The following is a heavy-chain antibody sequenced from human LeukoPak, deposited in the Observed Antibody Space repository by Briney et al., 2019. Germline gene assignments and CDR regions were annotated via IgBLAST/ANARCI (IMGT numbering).Heavy chain of an antibody. V-gene: IGHV1-18*01. Sequence: ASVKVSCKASGYTFTSYGISWVRQAPGRGLEWMGWISINNGNTNYVQNLQGRVSMTRDTFTSTVYMELRSLRSDDTAVYYCARAQSRTHWDGFDIWGQGTMVTVPS. J-gene: IGHJ3*02. CDR3: ARAQSRTHWDGFDI. CDR2: ISINNGNT. D-gene: IGHD5-24*01. CDR1: GYTFTSYG.